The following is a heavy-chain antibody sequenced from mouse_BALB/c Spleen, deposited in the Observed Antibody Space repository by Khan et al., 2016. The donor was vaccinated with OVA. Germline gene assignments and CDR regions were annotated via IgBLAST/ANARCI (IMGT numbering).Heavy chain of an antibody. J-gene: IGHJ4*01. CDR3: ARDGSRYNYAMDY. CDR2: ISYSGST. D-gene: IGHD2-3*01. CDR1: GYSITSDYA. V-gene: IGHV3-2*02. Sequence: EVQLQESGPGLVKPSQSLSLTCTVTGYSITSDYAWNWIRQFPGNKLEWMGYISYSGSTNYNPSLKSRISITRDTSKNTFFLQLNSVTTEDTATYYCARDGSRYNYAMDYGGQGTSVTVSS.